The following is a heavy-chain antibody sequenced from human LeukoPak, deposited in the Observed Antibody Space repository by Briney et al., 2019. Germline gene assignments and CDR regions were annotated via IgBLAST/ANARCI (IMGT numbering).Heavy chain of an antibody. CDR3: TRHVAARQNWFDP. CDR1: GFTFSGSA. J-gene: IGHJ5*02. V-gene: IGHV3-73*01. Sequence: GGSLRLSCAASGFTFSGSAMHWDRQASGKGLEWVGRIRSKANSYATAYAASVKGRFTISRDDSKNTAYLQMNSLKTEDTAVYYCTRHVAARQNWFDPWGQGTLVTVSS. CDR2: IRSKANSYAT. D-gene: IGHD6-6*01.